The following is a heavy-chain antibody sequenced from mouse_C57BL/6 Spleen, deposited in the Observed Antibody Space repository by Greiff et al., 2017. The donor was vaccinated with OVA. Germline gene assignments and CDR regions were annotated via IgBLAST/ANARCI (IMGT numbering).Heavy chain of an antibody. V-gene: IGHV5-17*01. D-gene: IGHD2-3*01. Sequence: EVKLVESGGGLVKPGGSLKLSCAASGFTFSDYGMHWVRQAPEKGLEWVAYISSGSSTIYYADTVKGRFTISRDNAKNTLFLQMTSLRSEDTAMYYCARHDGYQAWFAYWGQGTLVTVSA. CDR2: ISSGSSTI. CDR3: ARHDGYQAWFAY. CDR1: GFTFSDYG. J-gene: IGHJ3*01.